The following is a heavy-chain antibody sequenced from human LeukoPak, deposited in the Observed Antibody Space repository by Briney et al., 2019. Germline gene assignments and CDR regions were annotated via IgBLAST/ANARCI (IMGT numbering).Heavy chain of an antibody. CDR1: GYTFTSYY. CDR3: ARRRDTAMGSITMIVVDEKDAFDI. D-gene: IGHD3-22*01. Sequence: ASVKVSCKASGYTFTSYYMHWVRQASGQGLEWMGIINPSGGSTSYAQKFQGRVTMTRDTSTSTVYMELSSLRSEDTAVYYCARRRDTAMGSITMIVVDEKDAFDIWGQGTMVTVSS. CDR2: INPSGGST. V-gene: IGHV1-46*01. J-gene: IGHJ3*02.